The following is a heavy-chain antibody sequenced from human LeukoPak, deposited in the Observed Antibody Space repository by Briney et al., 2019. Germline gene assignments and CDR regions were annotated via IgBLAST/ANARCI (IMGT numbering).Heavy chain of an antibody. J-gene: IGHJ3*02. CDR3: ARGQRAYYYDSSGYSDAFDI. CDR1: GYTFTSYH. D-gene: IGHD3-22*01. V-gene: IGHV1-8*01. CDR2: MNPNSGNT. Sequence: GASVKVSCKASGYTFTSYHINWVRQATGQGLEWMGWMNPNSGNTGYAQKFQGRVTMTRNTSISTAYMELSSLRSEDTAVYYCARGQRAYYYDSSGYSDAFDIWGQGTMVTVSS.